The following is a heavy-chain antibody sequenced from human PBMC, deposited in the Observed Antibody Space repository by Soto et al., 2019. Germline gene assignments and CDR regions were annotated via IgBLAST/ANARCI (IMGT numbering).Heavy chain of an antibody. J-gene: IGHJ4*02. D-gene: IGHD2-21*02. CDR1: GYTFTSYG. Sequence: ASVKVSCKASGYTFTSYGISWVRQAPGQGLEWMGWISAYNGNTNYAQKLQGRVTMTTDTSTSTAYMELRSLRSDDTAVYYCARSPGGVVTAMYYFDYWGQGTLVTVSS. CDR2: ISAYNGNT. V-gene: IGHV1-18*01. CDR3: ARSPGGVVTAMYYFDY.